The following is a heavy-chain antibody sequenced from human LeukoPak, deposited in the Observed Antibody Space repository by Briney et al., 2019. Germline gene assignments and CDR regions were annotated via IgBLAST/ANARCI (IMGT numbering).Heavy chain of an antibody. CDR1: GGSISSSSYY. J-gene: IGHJ6*03. Sequence: SETLSLTCTVSGGSISSSSYYWGWIRQPPGKGLEWIGSIYYSGSTYYNPSLKSRVTVSVDTSKNQFSLKLSSVTAADTAVYYCARDWGPLYYYYYMDVWGKGTTVTVSS. D-gene: IGHD7-27*01. CDR3: ARDWGPLYYYYYMDV. CDR2: IYYSGST. V-gene: IGHV4-39*07.